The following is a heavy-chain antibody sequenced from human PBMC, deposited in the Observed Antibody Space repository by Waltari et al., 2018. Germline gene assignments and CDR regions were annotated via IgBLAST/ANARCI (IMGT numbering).Heavy chain of an antibody. Sequence: EVQLVQSGEEVKKPGESLKISCTGSGYSFPSSWIGWVRPVPGKGLEWMGIIYPGDSDTRYSPSFQGQVTISADKSISTAYLQWSSLKASDTAMYYCARHEPKLGMIPFDIWGQGTMVTVSS. D-gene: IGHD7-27*01. J-gene: IGHJ3*02. V-gene: IGHV5-51*01. CDR3: ARHEPKLGMIPFDI. CDR2: IYPGDSDT. CDR1: GYSFPSSW.